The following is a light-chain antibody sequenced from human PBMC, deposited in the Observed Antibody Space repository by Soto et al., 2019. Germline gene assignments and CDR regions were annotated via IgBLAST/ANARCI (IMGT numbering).Light chain of an antibody. Sequence: EIVMTQSPATLSVSPGERATLSCRASQSVSSNLAWYQQKPGQAPRLLSYGASTRATGIPARFSGSGSGTEFTITISSLQSEDFAVYYCQQYNNWPPLNFGGGTKVEIK. CDR2: GAS. CDR1: QSVSSN. V-gene: IGKV3-15*01. CDR3: QQYNNWPPLN. J-gene: IGKJ4*01.